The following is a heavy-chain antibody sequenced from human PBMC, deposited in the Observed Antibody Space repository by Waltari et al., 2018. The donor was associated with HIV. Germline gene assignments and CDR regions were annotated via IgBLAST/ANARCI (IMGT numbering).Heavy chain of an antibody. CDR1: VYIFINYH. CDR3: ATGNRAPTAPSKYYFDY. V-gene: IGHV1-2*02. CDR2: ISPRNPGI. J-gene: IGHJ4*02. Sequence: QVQLVQSGAGVKEPGASVSLSCKTSVYIFINYHIHWLRQAPGQGLEWSGCISPRNPGINYALRSKCRVALIVDTSSNTTYMKIRTVSFDDTALYYGATGNRAPTAPSKYYFDYWGQGTLGTVSS.